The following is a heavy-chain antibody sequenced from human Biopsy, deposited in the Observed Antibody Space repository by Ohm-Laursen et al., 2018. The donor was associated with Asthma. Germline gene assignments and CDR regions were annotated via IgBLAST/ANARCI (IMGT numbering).Heavy chain of an antibody. V-gene: IGHV1-69*01. D-gene: IGHD6-19*01. J-gene: IGHJ6*02. CDR3: ARCQVGYSSGWSLLLKKIYYSGMDV. CDR2: VIPLLDTG. CDR1: GDTFRTSA. Sequence: VKVSCKTSGDTFRTSAFSWVRQAPGQGLEWMGGVIPLLDTGDYAQKFQGRVTITADESTSTAYMEVTSLRSEDTAIYYCARCQVGYSSGWSLLLKKIYYSGMDVWGQGTAVTVSS.